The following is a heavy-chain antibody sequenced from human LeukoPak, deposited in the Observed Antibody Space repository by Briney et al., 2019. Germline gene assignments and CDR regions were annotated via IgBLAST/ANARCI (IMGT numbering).Heavy chain of an antibody. CDR2: ISSGSSTK. Sequence: GGSLRLSCGASGFTFRSYEMNWVRQAPGKGLEWVSYISSGSSTKYYADSVKGRFTISRDNAKNSLHLQMNSLRDEDTAVYYCAREWIQLFDYWGQGTLVTVSS. CDR3: AREWIQLFDY. D-gene: IGHD5-18*01. CDR1: GFTFRSYE. V-gene: IGHV3-48*02. J-gene: IGHJ4*02.